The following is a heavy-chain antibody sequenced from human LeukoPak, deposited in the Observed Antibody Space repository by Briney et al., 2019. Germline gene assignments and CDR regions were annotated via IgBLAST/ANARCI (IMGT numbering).Heavy chain of an antibody. D-gene: IGHD6-13*01. CDR2: ISAYNDNT. CDR3: AREYIAAADDYFDY. Sequence: GASVNVSCKASGYTFTSYGFSWVRQATGQGLEWMGWISAYNDNTKYAQKFQGRVTMTTDTSTNTAYMELRSLRSDDTAVYYCAREYIAAADDYFDYWGQGTLVTVSS. J-gene: IGHJ4*02. V-gene: IGHV1-18*01. CDR1: GYTFTSYG.